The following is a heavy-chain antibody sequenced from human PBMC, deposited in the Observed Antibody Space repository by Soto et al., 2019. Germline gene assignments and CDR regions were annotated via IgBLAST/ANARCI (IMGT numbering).Heavy chain of an antibody. D-gene: IGHD2-2*01. CDR3: ARACSSNSCYDVFDY. CDR2: IYTSGST. Sequence: PSETLSLTCTVSGGSISSYYWSWIRQPAGKGLEWIGRIYTSGSTNYSPSLKSRVTMSVDTSKNQFSLKLSSVTAADTAVYYCARACSSNSCYDVFDYWGQGTPVTVSS. J-gene: IGHJ4*02. CDR1: GGSISSYY. V-gene: IGHV4-4*07.